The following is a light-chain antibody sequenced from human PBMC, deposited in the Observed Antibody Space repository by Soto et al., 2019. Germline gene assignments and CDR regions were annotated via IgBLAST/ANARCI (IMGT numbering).Light chain of an antibody. J-gene: IGKJ1*01. Sequence: EIVLTQSPGTLSLSPGERATLSCRASQSVSSSYLAWYQQKPGQAPRLLIYEASRRATGIPDRFSGSGSGTDFSLTISRLEPEDFAVYYCQRYGSSGTFGQGTKVDIK. CDR3: QRYGSSGT. V-gene: IGKV3-20*01. CDR2: EAS. CDR1: QSVSSSY.